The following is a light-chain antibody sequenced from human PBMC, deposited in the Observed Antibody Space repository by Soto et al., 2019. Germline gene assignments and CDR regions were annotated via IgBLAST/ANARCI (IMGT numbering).Light chain of an antibody. V-gene: IGLV1-40*01. CDR2: GNS. J-gene: IGLJ1*01. Sequence: QSVLTQPPSVSGAPGQRVTISCTGSSSNIGAGYDVHWYQQLPGTAPKLLIYGNSNRPSGVPDRFSGSKSGTSASLAITGRQVEDEADDYCQSYDSSLSGYVFGTGTKLTVL. CDR1: SSNIGAGYD. CDR3: QSYDSSLSGYV.